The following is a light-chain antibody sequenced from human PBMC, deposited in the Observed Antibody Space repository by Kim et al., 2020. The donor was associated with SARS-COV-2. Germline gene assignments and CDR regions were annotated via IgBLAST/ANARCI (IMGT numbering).Light chain of an antibody. Sequence: ASGKLTCTLSSGNSNFAIAWLQQQPEKGPRYLMRVDSDGRHIKGDGIPDRFSGSSSGAERYLTISSLQSDDEADYYCQTWGPGIRVFGGGTKLTVL. CDR2: VDSDGRH. V-gene: IGLV4-69*02. J-gene: IGLJ3*02. CDR3: QTWGPGIRV. CDR1: SGNSNFA.